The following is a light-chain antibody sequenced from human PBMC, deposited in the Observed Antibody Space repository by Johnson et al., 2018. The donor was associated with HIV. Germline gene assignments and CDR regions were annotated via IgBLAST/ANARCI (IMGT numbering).Light chain of an antibody. CDR2: DNT. Sequence: QSVLTQPPSVSAAPGQKVTISCSGSSSNIGNNYVSWYQHLPGTAPKILIYDNTKRPSGIPDRFSGSKSGTSATLGITGLQTGDEADYYCGTWDSSLSAGYVFGTGTKVTVL. J-gene: IGLJ1*01. CDR3: GTWDSSLSAGYV. V-gene: IGLV1-51*01. CDR1: SSNIGNNY.